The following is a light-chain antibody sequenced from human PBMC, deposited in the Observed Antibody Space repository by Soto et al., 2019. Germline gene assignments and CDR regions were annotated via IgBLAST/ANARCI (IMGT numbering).Light chain of an antibody. Sequence: DIQMTQSPSTLSGSVGDRVTITCRASQTISSWLAWYQQKPGKAPKLLIYKASTLKSGVPSRFSGSGSGTEFTLTISSLQPDDFATYYCQQYKSYSTFGQGTRLEIK. CDR2: KAS. CDR1: QTISSW. V-gene: IGKV1-5*03. CDR3: QQYKSYST. J-gene: IGKJ5*01.